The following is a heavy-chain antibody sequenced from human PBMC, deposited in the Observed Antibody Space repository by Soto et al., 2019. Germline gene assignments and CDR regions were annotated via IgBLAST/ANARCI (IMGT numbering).Heavy chain of an antibody. D-gene: IGHD3-9*01. Sequence: ASVKVSCKASGGTFSSYAISWVRQAPGQGLEWMGGIIPIFGTANYAQKFQGRVTITADESTSTAYMELSSLRSEDTAVYYCARGPLRYANNGFDPWGQGTLVTVSS. CDR3: ARGPLRYANNGFDP. V-gene: IGHV1-69*13. CDR1: GGTFSSYA. CDR2: IIPIFGTA. J-gene: IGHJ5*02.